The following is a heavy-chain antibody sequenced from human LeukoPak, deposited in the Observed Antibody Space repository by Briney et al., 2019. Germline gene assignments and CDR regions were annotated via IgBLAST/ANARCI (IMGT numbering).Heavy chain of an antibody. V-gene: IGHV3-7*01. CDR2: IKQDGSEK. CDR1: GFTFSSYR. Sequence: GGSLRLSCAASGFTFSSYRMSWVRQAPGKGREWVANIKQDGSEKYYVDSVKGRFTISRDNAKNTLYLQMNSLRAEDTAVYYCATLGGGSGYSTDYWGQGTLVTVSS. D-gene: IGHD6-13*01. CDR3: ATLGGGSGYSTDY. J-gene: IGHJ4*02.